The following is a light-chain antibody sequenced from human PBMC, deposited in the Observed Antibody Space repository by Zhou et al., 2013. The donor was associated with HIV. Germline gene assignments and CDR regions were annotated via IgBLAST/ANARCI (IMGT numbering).Light chain of an antibody. Sequence: AIRITQSPSSLSASTGDTVNITCQTSQYIRTSLAWYRQKPEKPPELLIYGASNLHRGVPSRFSGSGSGTGFTLTISCLQSEDLATFYCQQYDTYSFTFGGGTKV. CDR2: GAS. CDR3: QQYDTYSFT. V-gene: IGKV1-8*01. CDR1: QYIRTS. J-gene: IGKJ4*01.